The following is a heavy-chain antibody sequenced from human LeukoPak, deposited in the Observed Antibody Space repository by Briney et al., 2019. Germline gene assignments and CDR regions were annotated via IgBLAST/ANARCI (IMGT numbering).Heavy chain of an antibody. CDR2: IYYSGST. Sequence: PSETLSLTCTVSGGSISSGGYYWSWIRQHPGKGLEWIGYIYYSGSTYYNPSLKSRVTISVDTSKNQFSLKLSSVTAADTAVYYCARENSSGWAFDIWGQGTMVTVSS. J-gene: IGHJ3*02. D-gene: IGHD6-19*01. CDR1: GGSISSGGYY. CDR3: ARENSSGWAFDI. V-gene: IGHV4-31*03.